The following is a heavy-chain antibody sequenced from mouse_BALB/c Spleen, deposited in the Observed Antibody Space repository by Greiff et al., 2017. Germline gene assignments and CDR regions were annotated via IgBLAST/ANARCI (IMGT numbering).Heavy chain of an antibody. CDR1: GYTFTAYA. J-gene: IGHJ2*01. CDR3: ARGIRVYFDY. D-gene: IGHD2-4*01. CDR2: ISTYYGDA. V-gene: IGHV1S137*01. Sequence: VQLQESGAELVRPGVSVKISCTGSGYTFTAYAMHWVKQSPAKGLEWIGVISTYYGDASYNQKFKGKATMTVDKSSSTAYIELARLTSEDSAIYYCARGIRVYFDYWGQGTTLTVSS.